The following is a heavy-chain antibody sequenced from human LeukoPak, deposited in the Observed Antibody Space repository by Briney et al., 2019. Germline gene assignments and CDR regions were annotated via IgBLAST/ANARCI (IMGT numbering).Heavy chain of an antibody. J-gene: IGHJ3*02. Sequence: PSETLSLTCAVYGGSFSGYYWSRIRQPPGKGLEWIGEINHSGSTNYNPSLKSRVTISVDTSKNQFSLKLSSVTAADTAVYYCADSVATRAFDIWGQGTMVTVSS. CDR1: GGSFSGYY. V-gene: IGHV4-34*01. D-gene: IGHD4-23*01. CDR2: INHSGST. CDR3: ADSVATRAFDI.